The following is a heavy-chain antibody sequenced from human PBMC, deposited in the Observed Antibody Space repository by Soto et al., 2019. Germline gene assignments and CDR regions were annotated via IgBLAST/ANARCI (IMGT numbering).Heavy chain of an antibody. J-gene: IGHJ3*02. Sequence: PGGSLRLSCAASGFTCSSYDMSWVRQAPGKGLEWVSTILVGGSTHYPDSVKGRFTISGDNSKNTVFLQMNSLTPGDTAVYYCAKATATGGGAFDICGQGTVVTVSS. D-gene: IGHD2-8*02. CDR2: ILVGGST. V-gene: IGHV3-23*01. CDR3: AKATATGGGAFDI. CDR1: GFTCSSYD.